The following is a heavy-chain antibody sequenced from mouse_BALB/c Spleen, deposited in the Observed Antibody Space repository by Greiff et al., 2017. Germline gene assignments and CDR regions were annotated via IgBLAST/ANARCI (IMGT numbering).Heavy chain of an antibody. Sequence: EVQRVESGGGLVKPGGSLKLSCAASGFTFSSYAMSWVRQTPEKRLEWVASISSGGSTYYPDSVKGRFTISRDNARNILYLQMSSLRSEDTAMYYCASPHYNWYFDVWGAGTTVTVSS. CDR3: ASPHYNWYFDV. V-gene: IGHV5-6-5*01. CDR2: ISSGGST. D-gene: IGHD1-1*01. CDR1: GFTFSSYA. J-gene: IGHJ1*01.